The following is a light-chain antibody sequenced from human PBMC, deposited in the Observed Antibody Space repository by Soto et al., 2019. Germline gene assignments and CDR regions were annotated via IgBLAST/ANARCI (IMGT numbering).Light chain of an antibody. J-gene: IGKJ3*01. Sequence: DIVMTQSPLSLPVTPGEPASISCRSSQSLLHSNGYNYLDWYLQKPGQSPQLLIYLGSNRASGVPDRFRGSGSGTDFTLKISRVEAEAVGVYYCRQALQTPTFGPGTKVDIK. CDR3: RQALQTPT. V-gene: IGKV2-28*01. CDR1: QSLLHSNGYNY. CDR2: LGS.